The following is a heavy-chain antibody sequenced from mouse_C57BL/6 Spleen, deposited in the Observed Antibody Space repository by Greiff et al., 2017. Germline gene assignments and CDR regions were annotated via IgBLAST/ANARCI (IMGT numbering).Heavy chain of an antibody. V-gene: IGHV1-64*01. CDR2: IHPNSGST. J-gene: IGHJ2*01. CDR3: ARSPGSSFDY. D-gene: IGHD1-1*01. Sequence: QVQLQQYGAELVKPGASVKLSCKASGYTFTSYWMHWVKQRPGQGLEWIGMIHPNSGSTNYNEKFKSKATLTVDKSSSTAYMQLSSLTSEDSAVYYCARSPGSSFDYWGQGTTLTVSS. CDR1: GYTFTSYW.